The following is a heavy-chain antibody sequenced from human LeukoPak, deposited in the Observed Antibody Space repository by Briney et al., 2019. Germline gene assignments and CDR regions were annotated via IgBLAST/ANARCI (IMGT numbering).Heavy chain of an antibody. D-gene: IGHD5-12*01. CDR1: GYTFTGYY. Sequence: ASVKVSCKASGYTFTGYYMHWVRQAPGQGLEWMGWINPNSGGTNYAQKFQGRVTMTRDTSISTAYMELSSLRSEDTAVYYCARVPSGYTPNANYYYYGMDVWGQGTTVTVSS. CDR3: ARVPSGYTPNANYYYYGMDV. V-gene: IGHV1-2*02. J-gene: IGHJ6*02. CDR2: INPNSGGT.